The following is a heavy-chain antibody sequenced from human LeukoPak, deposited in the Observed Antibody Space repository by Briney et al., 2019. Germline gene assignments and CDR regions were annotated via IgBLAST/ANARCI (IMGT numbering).Heavy chain of an antibody. J-gene: IGHJ4*02. Sequence: SETLSLTCTVSGGSISSYYWSWIRQPPGKGLEWIGYIYYSGSTNYNPSLKSRVTISVDTSKNQFSLKLSSVTAADAAVYYCARHLIAVAAVDYWGQGTLVTVSS. CDR1: GGSISSYY. D-gene: IGHD6-19*01. CDR2: IYYSGST. CDR3: ARHLIAVAAVDY. V-gene: IGHV4-59*08.